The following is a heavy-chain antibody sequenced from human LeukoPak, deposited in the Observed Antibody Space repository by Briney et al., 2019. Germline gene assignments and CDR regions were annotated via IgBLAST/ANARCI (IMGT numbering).Heavy chain of an antibody. J-gene: IGHJ4*02. CDR1: GGSFSGYY. V-gene: IGHV4-34*01. D-gene: IGHD3-22*01. CDR2: INHSGTT. CDR3: ARPLQTYYYDSSGYYPWGFDY. Sequence: SETLSLTCAVYGGSFSGYYWSWIRQPPGKVLEWIGEINHSGTTNYNPSLKSRVTISVDTSKNQFSLKLSSVTAADTAVYYCARPLQTYYYDSSGYYPWGFDYWGQGTLVTVSS.